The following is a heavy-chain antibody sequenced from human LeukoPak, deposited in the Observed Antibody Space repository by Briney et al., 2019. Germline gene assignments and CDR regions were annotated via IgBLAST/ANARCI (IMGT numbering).Heavy chain of an antibody. CDR3: ARGVVVVTAIVPDAFDI. D-gene: IGHD2-21*02. J-gene: IGHJ3*02. CDR2: IYYSGST. V-gene: IGHV4-59*01. CDR1: GGSISSYY. Sequence: SETLSLTCTVSGGSISSYYWSWIRQPPGKGLERIGYIYYSGSTNYNPSLKSRVTISVDTSKNQFSLKLSSVTAADTAVYYCARGVVVVTAIVPDAFDICGQGTTVTAPS.